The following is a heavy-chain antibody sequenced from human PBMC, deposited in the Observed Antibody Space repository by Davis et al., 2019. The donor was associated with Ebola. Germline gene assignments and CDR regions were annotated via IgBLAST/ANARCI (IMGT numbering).Heavy chain of an antibody. Sequence: HTGGSLRLSCAVSGGSISSSNWWSWVRQPPGKGLVWVSRINSAGSSTSYADSVKGRFTISRDNAKNTLYLQMNSLRAEDTAVYYCARDRNDYVTAFDIWGQGTMVTVSS. CDR1: GGSISSSNW. V-gene: IGHV3-74*01. D-gene: IGHD3-16*01. CDR2: INSAGSST. J-gene: IGHJ3*02. CDR3: ARDRNDYVTAFDI.